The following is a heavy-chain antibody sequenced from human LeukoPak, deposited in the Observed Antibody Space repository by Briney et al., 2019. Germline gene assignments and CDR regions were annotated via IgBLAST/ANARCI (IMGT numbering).Heavy chain of an antibody. Sequence: GGSLRLSCSAAGFTFSIYGMNWVRQAPGKGLEYVAAISRNGDRTNYADSVKGRFTISRDNSKNTLYLQMSSLRVEDTALYYCMKDPDGNDGYWGRGTLVTVS. CDR1: GFTFSIYG. V-gene: IGHV3-64D*06. CDR2: ISRNGDRT. CDR3: MKDPDGNDGY. J-gene: IGHJ4*02. D-gene: IGHD1-1*01.